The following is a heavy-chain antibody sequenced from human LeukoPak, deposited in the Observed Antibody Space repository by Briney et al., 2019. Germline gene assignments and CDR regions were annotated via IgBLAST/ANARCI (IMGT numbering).Heavy chain of an antibody. CDR2: IYYSGST. V-gene: IGHV4-39*07. D-gene: IGHD6-19*01. Sequence: SETLSLTCTVSGGSISSSSYYWGWIRQPPGKGLEWIGSIYYSGSTYYNPSLKSRVTISVDTSKNQFSLKLSSVTAADTAVYYCARAPIPEWLVQAGSRTGYYYYYYMDVWGKGTTVTVSS. CDR3: ARAPIPEWLVQAGSRTGYYYYYYMDV. J-gene: IGHJ6*03. CDR1: GGSISSSSYY.